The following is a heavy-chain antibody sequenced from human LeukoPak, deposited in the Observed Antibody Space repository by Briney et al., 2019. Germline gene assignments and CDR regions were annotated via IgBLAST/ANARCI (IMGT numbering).Heavy chain of an antibody. Sequence: GASVKVSCKASGVTFSSYAISWVRQAPGQGLEWMGGIIPIFGTANYAQKLQGRVTITADESTNTAYMELSSLRSEDTAVYYCAREAPPRSSSGFYFDYWGQGTLVTVSS. V-gene: IGHV1-69*01. D-gene: IGHD6-6*01. J-gene: IGHJ4*02. CDR3: AREAPPRSSSGFYFDY. CDR2: IIPIFGTA. CDR1: GVTFSSYA.